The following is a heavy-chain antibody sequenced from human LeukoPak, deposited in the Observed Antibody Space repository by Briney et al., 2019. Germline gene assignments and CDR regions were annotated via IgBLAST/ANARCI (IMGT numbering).Heavy chain of an antibody. D-gene: IGHD1-26*01. CDR1: GLTASSCW. V-gene: IGHV3-7*02. CDR2: KKQDGTKS. CDR3: ATICWGVGYYFEY. J-gene: IGHJ4*02. Sequence: GGSLRLACAASGLTASSCWMGWVRQAPGGGLEWVANKKQDGTKSYYVDSLQGRFTSSRDNATHSLYLHMSSLRAEATAVYYCATICWGVGYYFEYWGQGTLVTVSS.